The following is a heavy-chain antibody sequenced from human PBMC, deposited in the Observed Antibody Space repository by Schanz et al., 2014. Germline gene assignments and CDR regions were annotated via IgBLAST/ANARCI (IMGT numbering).Heavy chain of an antibody. CDR2: ILYDGSNK. D-gene: IGHD3-3*01. V-gene: IGHV3-30*02. CDR1: GFKFGSYG. J-gene: IGHJ4*02. CDR3: ARDKGGYYPFDY. Sequence: QVQMVESGGGVVQPGGSLRLSCAASGFKFGSYGMHWVRQVPGKGLEWVAFILYDGSNKYHADAVQGRLTISRDNSKNMVYLQMNSLRTDDTAMYYCARDKGGYYPFDYWGQGTLVTVSS.